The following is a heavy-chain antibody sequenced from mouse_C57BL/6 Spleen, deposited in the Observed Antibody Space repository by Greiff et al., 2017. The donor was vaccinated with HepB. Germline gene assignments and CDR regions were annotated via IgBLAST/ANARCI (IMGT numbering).Heavy chain of an antibody. CDR2: ISSGSSTI. V-gene: IGHV5-17*01. Sequence: EVKVEESGGGLVKPGGSLKLSCAASGFTFSDYGMHWVRQAPEKGLEWVAYISSGSSTIYYADTVKGRFTISRDNAKNTLFLQMTSLRSEDTAMYYCARELGYWYFDVWGTGTTVTVSS. D-gene: IGHD4-1*01. CDR1: GFTFSDYG. J-gene: IGHJ1*03. CDR3: ARELGYWYFDV.